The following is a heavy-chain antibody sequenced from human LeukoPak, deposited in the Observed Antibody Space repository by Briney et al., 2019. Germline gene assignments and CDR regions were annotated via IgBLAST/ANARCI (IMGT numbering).Heavy chain of an antibody. CDR2: IYYSGST. Sequence: SETLSLTCTVSGGSISSYYWSWIRQPPGKGLEWIGYIYYSGSTNYNPSLESRVTISVDTSKNQFSLKLSSVTAADTAVYYCASVSSTVVTLGAFDIWGQGTMVTVSS. D-gene: IGHD4-23*01. J-gene: IGHJ3*02. CDR3: ASVSSTVVTLGAFDI. V-gene: IGHV4-59*08. CDR1: GGSISSYY.